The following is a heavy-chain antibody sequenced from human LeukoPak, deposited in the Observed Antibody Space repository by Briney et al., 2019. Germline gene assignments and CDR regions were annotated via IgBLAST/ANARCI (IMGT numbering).Heavy chain of an antibody. CDR3: ARVRQDYYDSSGYPLEWYFDY. V-gene: IGHV4-34*01. J-gene: IGHJ4*02. CDR1: GGSFSGYY. Sequence: SETLSLTCAVYGGSFSGYYWSWTRQPPGKGLEWIGEINHSGSTNYNPSLKSRVTISVDTSKNQFSLKLSSVTAADTAVYYCARVRQDYYDSSGYPLEWYFDYWGQGTLVTVSS. D-gene: IGHD3-22*01. CDR2: INHSGST.